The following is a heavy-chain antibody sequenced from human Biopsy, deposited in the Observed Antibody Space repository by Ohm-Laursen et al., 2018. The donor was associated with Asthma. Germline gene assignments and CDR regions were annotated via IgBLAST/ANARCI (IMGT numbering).Heavy chain of an antibody. V-gene: IGHV3-11*01. J-gene: IGHJ4*01. CDR1: GFTFSDYY. Sequence: SLRLSCAASGFTFSDYYMGWIRQAPGKGLEWISYINGKSNSIEYADSVKGRFTISRDKAKNSLYLQMNSLRAEDTAVYYCARDSYSSGLYDDFESWGQGTLVTVSS. CDR3: ARDSYSSGLYDDFES. CDR2: INGKSNSI. D-gene: IGHD6-19*01.